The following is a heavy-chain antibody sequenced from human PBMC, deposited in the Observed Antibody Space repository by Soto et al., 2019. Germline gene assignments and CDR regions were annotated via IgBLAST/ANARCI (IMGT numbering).Heavy chain of an antibody. V-gene: IGHV1-69*06. CDR3: ASTKYDSSAYYYWYLGL. CDR1: EDTFRNYA. CDR2: IIPIFGTA. D-gene: IGHD3-22*01. Sequence: QVELVQSGAEVKKPGSSVKVSCQASEDTFRNYAISWVRQAPGQGLEWMGGIIPIFGTANYAQKFQGRVKITAETSANTVYLELSSLRSEDTAVYYWASTKYDSSAYYYWYLGLWGRGTLVTVSS. J-gene: IGHJ2*01.